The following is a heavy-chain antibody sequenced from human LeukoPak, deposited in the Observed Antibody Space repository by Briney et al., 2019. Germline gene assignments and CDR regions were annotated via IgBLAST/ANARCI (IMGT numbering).Heavy chain of an antibody. CDR3: AKDSSSSGFSAACNFDY. Sequence: PGGSLRLSCAASGFTFSNYAMSWVRQAPGKGLGWVSAISGSGTYTYYADSVKGRFTISRDNSRNTLHLQMNSLRAEDTAVYYCAKDSSSSGFSAACNFDYWGQGTLVAVSS. V-gene: IGHV3-23*01. J-gene: IGHJ4*02. CDR2: ISGSGTYT. CDR1: GFTFSNYA. D-gene: IGHD6-19*01.